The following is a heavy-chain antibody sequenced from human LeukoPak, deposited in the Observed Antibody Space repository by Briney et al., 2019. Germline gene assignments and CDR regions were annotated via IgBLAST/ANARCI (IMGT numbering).Heavy chain of an antibody. CDR3: ARGPTTAYYYMDV. Sequence: PSETLSLTCTVSGGSISSSSYYWGWIRQPPGKGLEWIGSIYYSGSTYYNPSLKSRVTISVDTSKNQFSLKLSSVTAADTAVYYCARGPTTAYYYMDVWGKGTTVTVSS. CDR2: IYYSGST. V-gene: IGHV4-39*07. D-gene: IGHD4-11*01. CDR1: GGSISSSSYY. J-gene: IGHJ6*03.